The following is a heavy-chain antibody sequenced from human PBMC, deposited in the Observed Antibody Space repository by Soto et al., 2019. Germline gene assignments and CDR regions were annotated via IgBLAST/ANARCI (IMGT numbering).Heavy chain of an antibody. CDR1: GYTFTSYG. D-gene: IGHD3-10*01. CDR2: ISAYNGNT. V-gene: IGHV1-18*01. Sequence: QVQLVQSGAEVKKPGASVKVSCKASGYTFTSYGISWVRQAPGQGLEWMGWISAYNGNTNYAQKLQGRVTMTTDTSTSTAYMERRSLRSADTAVYYCARGGGITMVRGVIINYYYYMDVWGKGTTVTVSS. CDR3: ARGGGITMVRGVIINYYYYMDV. J-gene: IGHJ6*03.